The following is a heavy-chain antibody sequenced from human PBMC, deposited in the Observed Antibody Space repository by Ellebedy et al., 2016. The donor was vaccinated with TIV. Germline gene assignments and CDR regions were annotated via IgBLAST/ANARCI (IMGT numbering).Heavy chain of an antibody. CDR3: ARSSSIAAPSDR. Sequence: SETLSLXCTVSGGSISSSSSYWGWIRQPPGKGLDWIGSIYHSGSTYYNPSLKSRVTISVDTSKNQFSLKLTSVTAADTAVYYCARSSSIAAPSDRWGQGTLVTVSS. V-gene: IGHV4-39*01. J-gene: IGHJ5*02. D-gene: IGHD6-6*01. CDR1: GGSISSSSSY. CDR2: IYHSGST.